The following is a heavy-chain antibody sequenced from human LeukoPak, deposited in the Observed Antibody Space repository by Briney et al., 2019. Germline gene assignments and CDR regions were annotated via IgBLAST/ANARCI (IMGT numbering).Heavy chain of an antibody. CDR2: ISYDGSNK. J-gene: IGHJ4*02. CDR1: GFTFSSYG. D-gene: IGHD3-10*01. CDR3: ASMYGSGSYYFDY. V-gene: IGHV3-30*03. Sequence: GGSLRLSCAASGFTFSSYGMHWVRQAPGKGLEWVAVISYDGSNKYYADSVKDRFTISRDNSKNTLYLQMNSLRAEDTAVYYCASMYGSGSYYFDYWGQGTLVTVSS.